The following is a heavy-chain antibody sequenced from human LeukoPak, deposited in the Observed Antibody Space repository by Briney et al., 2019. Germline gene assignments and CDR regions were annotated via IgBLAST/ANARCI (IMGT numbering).Heavy chain of an antibody. V-gene: IGHV3-23*01. CDR3: ARVGDNSFTISYFDY. CDR1: GFTFSSYW. Sequence: GGSLRLSCAASGFTFSSYWMSWVRQAPGKGLEWVSSLSGSGGSIFYADSVRGRFTISRDNSKNTLYLQMNSLRVEDTAVYYCARVGDNSFTISYFDYWGQGTLVTVSS. J-gene: IGHJ4*02. D-gene: IGHD6-6*01. CDR2: LSGSGGSI.